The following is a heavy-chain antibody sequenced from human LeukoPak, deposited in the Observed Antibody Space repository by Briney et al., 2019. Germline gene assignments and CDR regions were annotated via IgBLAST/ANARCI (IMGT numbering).Heavy chain of an antibody. CDR2: IYSGGST. D-gene: IGHD4-17*01. V-gene: IGHV3-53*01. CDR1: GLTVSKNY. J-gene: IGHJ4*02. CDR3: ARVSPSTVTTLQYFDY. Sequence: PGGSLRLSCAASGLTVSKNYMSWVRQAPGKGLESVSVIYSGGSTYYADSVRGRFTISRDNSKNTLYLQMNSLRAEDTAVYYCARVSPSTVTTLQYFDYWGQGTLVTVSS.